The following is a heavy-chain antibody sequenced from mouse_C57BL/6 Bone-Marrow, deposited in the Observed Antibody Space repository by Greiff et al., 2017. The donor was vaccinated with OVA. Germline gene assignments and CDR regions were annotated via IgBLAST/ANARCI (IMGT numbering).Heavy chain of an antibody. V-gene: IGHV1-20*01. J-gene: IGHJ4*01. CDR1: GYSFTGYF. Sequence: VQLQQSGPELVKPGDSVKISCKASGYSFTGYFMNWVMQSHGKSLEWIGRINPYNGDTFYNQKFKGKATLTVDKSSSTAHMELRSLTSVNSAVYYCARLSNYYAMDYWGQGTSVTVSS. D-gene: IGHD2-5*01. CDR2: INPYNGDT. CDR3: ARLSNYYAMDY.